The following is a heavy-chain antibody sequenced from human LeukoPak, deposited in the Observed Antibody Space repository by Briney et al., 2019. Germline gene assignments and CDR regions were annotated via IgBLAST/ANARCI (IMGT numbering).Heavy chain of an antibody. V-gene: IGHV3-23*01. D-gene: IGHD2-2*01. CDR3: AEQPAAIPY. J-gene: IGHJ4*02. CDR2: ISGSGGST. Sequence: LEWVSAISGSGGSTYYADSVKGRFTISRDNSKNTLYLQMNSLRAEDTAVYYCAEQPAAIPYWGQGTLVTVSS.